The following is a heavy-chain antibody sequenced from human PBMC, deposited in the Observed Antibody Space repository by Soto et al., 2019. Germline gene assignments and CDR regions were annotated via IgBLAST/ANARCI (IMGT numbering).Heavy chain of an antibody. Sequence: PGGSLRLSCAASGFPFSGYYMSLIRQSPGKGLEWVSYISSSGSTIYYADSVKGRFTISRDNSNSTLFLQMNSLRAEDTAVYYCEKSGLFDSSGYHYPHFDSWGPGALVTVSS. CDR2: ISSSGSTI. CDR1: GFPFSGYY. D-gene: IGHD3-22*01. J-gene: IGHJ4*02. V-gene: IGHV3-11*01. CDR3: EKSGLFDSSGYHYPHFDS.